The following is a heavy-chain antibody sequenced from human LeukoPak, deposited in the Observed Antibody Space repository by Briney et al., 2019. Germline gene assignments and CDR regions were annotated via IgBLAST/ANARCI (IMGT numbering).Heavy chain of an antibody. Sequence: PGGSLRLSCAASGFTFSSYWTSWVRQAPGKGLECVANIKEDGSEKYYVDSVKGRFTISRDNAKNSLFLQMNSLRAEDTAVYYCCPGHAGFDYWGQGTLVTVSS. V-gene: IGHV3-7*03. CDR2: IKEDGSEK. CDR1: GFTFSSYW. J-gene: IGHJ4*02. CDR3: CPGHAGFDY.